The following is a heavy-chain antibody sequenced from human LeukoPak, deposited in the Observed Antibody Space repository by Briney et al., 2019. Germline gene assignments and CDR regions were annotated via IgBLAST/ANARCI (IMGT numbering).Heavy chain of an antibody. Sequence: GGSLRLSCAASGFTFSSSAMNWVRQAPGKGLEWVANIKEDGSEKYYVDSVKGRFTISRDNAKNSLYLQMNSVRAEDTAVYYCARFTRSYSYNSWGQGTLVTVSS. J-gene: IGHJ4*02. CDR3: ARFTRSYSYNS. D-gene: IGHD5-18*01. V-gene: IGHV3-7*01. CDR2: IKEDGSEK. CDR1: GFTFSSSA.